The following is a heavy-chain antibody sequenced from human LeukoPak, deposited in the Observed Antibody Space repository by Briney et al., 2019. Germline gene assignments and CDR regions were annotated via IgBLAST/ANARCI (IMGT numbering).Heavy chain of an antibody. CDR3: ARDCRSTSCSGEFDP. V-gene: IGHV1-69*06. CDR2: IIPIFGTA. D-gene: IGHD2-2*01. J-gene: IGHJ5*02. CDR1: GYTFTSYG. Sequence: SVKVSCKASGYTFTSYGISWVRQAPGQGLEWMGGIIPIFGTANYAQKFQGRVTITADKSTSTAYMELSSLRSEDTAVYYCARDCRSTSCSGEFDPWGQGTLVTVSS.